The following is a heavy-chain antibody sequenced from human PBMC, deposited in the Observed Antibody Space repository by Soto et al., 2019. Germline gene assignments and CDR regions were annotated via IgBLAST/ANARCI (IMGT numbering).Heavy chain of an antibody. CDR2: IIPFLGIA. Sequence: ASVQVSCKACRGTFRSYTLIWLRQAPGQELDWMGRIIPFLGIANYAQKFQGRVTITADKSTSTADMELSRLRSEDTAVYDCAGRGGYCSGGSCYKGYFQYWGQGTLVTVSS. CDR3: AGRGGYCSGGSCYKGYFQY. V-gene: IGHV1-69*02. D-gene: IGHD2-15*01. CDR1: RGTFRSYT. J-gene: IGHJ1*01.